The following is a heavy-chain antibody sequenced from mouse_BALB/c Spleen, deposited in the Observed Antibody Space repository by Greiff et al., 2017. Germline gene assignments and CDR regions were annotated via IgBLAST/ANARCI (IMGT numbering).Heavy chain of an antibody. CDR3: ARRSSYYFDY. J-gene: IGHJ2*01. Sequence: EVKLMESGGGLVKLGGSLKLSCAASGFTFSSYYMSWVRQTPEKRLELVAAINSNGGSTYYPDTVKGRFTISRDNAKNTLYLQMSSLKSEDTALYYCARRSSYYFDYWGQGTTLTVSA. V-gene: IGHV5-6-2*01. CDR2: INSNGGST. CDR1: GFTFSSYY.